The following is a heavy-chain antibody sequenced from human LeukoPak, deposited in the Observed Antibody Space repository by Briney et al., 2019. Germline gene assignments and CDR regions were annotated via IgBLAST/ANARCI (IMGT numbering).Heavy chain of an antibody. CDR3: ATSQSSVAGIIGD. Sequence: GGSLRLSCAASGFTFSDYFMTWIRQAPGKGLEWVTYISGSGSNKYYADSVKGRFTISRDNAKDSLYLQMNSLRVEDTAVYYCATSQSSVAGIIGDWGQGTLVTVSS. CDR2: ISGSGSNK. CDR1: GFTFSDYF. D-gene: IGHD6-19*01. V-gene: IGHV3-11*04. J-gene: IGHJ4*02.